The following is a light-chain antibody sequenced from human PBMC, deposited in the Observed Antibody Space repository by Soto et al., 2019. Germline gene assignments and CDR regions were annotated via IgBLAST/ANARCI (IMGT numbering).Light chain of an antibody. CDR1: QSVSSY. CDR3: QQRSSWPWT. J-gene: IGKJ1*01. V-gene: IGKV3-11*01. CDR2: DAS. Sequence: EIVLTQSPSTLSLSPGERATLSCRASQSVSSYLAWFQQKPGQAPTLLIYDASNRATGIPARFSGSGSGTDLTVTISSLQPEDFEVYYCQQRSSWPWTFGQGTKVDIK.